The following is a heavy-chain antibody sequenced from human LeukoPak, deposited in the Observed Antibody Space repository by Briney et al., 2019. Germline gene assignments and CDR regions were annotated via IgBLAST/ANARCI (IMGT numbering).Heavy chain of an antibody. CDR1: GYTFTGYY. CDR2: INPNSGGT. D-gene: IGHD2-15*01. J-gene: IGHJ4*02. CDR3: ARYCSGGSCYSSLDY. Sequence: ASVTVSCKASGYTFTGYYMHWVRQAPGQGLEWMGWINPNSGGTNYAQKFQGRVTMTRDTSISTAYMELSRLRSDDTAVYYCARYCSGGSCYSSLDYWGQGTLVTVSS. V-gene: IGHV1-2*02.